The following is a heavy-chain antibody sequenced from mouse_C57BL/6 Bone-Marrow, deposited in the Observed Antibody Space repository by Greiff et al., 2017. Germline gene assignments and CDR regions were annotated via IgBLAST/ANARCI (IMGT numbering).Heavy chain of an antibody. D-gene: IGHD2-4*01. CDR3: ARIYDYDGRDYFDY. CDR1: GFSLTSYG. CDR2: IWSGGST. Sequence: VKLMESGPGLVQPSQSLSITCTVSGFSLTSYGVHWVRQSPGKGLEWLGVIWSGGSTDYNAAFISRLSISKDNSKSQVFFKMNSLQADDTAIYYCARIYDYDGRDYFDYWGQGTTLTVSS. J-gene: IGHJ2*01. V-gene: IGHV2-2*01.